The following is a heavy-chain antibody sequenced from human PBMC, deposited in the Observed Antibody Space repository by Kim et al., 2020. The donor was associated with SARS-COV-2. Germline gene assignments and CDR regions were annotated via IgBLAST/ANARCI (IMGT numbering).Heavy chain of an antibody. CDR2: ISGSGGST. V-gene: IGHV3-23*01. J-gene: IGHJ6*02. CDR1: GFTFSSYA. CDR3: AKRRGSGKPYYYCYYGMDV. D-gene: IGHD3-10*01. Sequence: GGSLRLSCAASGFTFSSYAMSWVRQAPGKGLEWVSAISGSGGSTYYADSVKGRFTISRDNSKNTLYLQMNSLRAEDTAVYYCAKRRGSGKPYYYCYYGMDVWGQGTTVTVSS.